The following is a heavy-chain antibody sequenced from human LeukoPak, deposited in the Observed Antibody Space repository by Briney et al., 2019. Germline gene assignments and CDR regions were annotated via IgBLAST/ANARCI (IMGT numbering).Heavy chain of an antibody. V-gene: IGHV4-61*05. CDR3: ARLLWFGELLYTRHYWYFDL. Sequence: PSETLSLTCTVSRGSISSNSYYWSWIRQPPGKGLEWIGYIYYSGSTNYNPSLKSRVTISVDTSKNQFSLKLSSVTAADTAVYYCARLLWFGELLYTRHYWYFDLWGRGTLVTVSS. D-gene: IGHD3-10*01. J-gene: IGHJ2*01. CDR1: RGSISSNSYY. CDR2: IYYSGST.